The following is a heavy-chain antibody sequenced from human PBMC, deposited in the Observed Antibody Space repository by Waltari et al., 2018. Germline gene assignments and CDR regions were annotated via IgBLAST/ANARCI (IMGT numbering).Heavy chain of an antibody. D-gene: IGHD2-21*02. V-gene: IGHV4-59*01. Sequence: QVQLHESGPGLVKPSETLSLTCSVSGGSISSYFWHWIRQPPGKGLEWIGYIYYNGATNYYPPLRSRLTISVDTAENQYSLRLSSVTTADTAVYYCAREIYGGNSRPFDYWGQGTLATVSS. CDR2: IYYNGAT. CDR3: AREIYGGNSRPFDY. CDR1: GGSISSYF. J-gene: IGHJ4*02.